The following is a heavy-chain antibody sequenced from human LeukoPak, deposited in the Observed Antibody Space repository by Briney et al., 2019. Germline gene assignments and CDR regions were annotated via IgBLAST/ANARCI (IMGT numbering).Heavy chain of an antibody. D-gene: IGHD3/OR15-3a*01. Sequence: PSETLSLTCAVYGESFSGHYWSWIRQPPGKGLEWIGEINHAGSTNNNPSLKSRVTMSVDTSKNQFSLKLSSVTAADTALYYCARRSTDYDLWNGYPPFDYWGQGTLVTVSS. J-gene: IGHJ4*02. CDR3: ARRSTDYDLWNGYPPFDY. CDR2: INHAGST. V-gene: IGHV4-34*01. CDR1: GESFSGHY.